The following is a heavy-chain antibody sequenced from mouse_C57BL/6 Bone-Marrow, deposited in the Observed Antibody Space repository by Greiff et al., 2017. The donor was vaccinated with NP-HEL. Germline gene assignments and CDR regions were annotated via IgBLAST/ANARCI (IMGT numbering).Heavy chain of an antibody. D-gene: IGHD2-12*01. CDR2: ISDGGSYT. V-gene: IGHV5-4*01. Sequence: EVQGVESGGGLVKPGGSLKLSCAASGFTFSSYAMSWVRQTPEKRLEWVATISDGGSYTYYPDNVKGRFTISRDNAKNNLYLQMSHLKSEDTAMYYCARNRYTYAMDYWGQGTSVTVSS. J-gene: IGHJ4*01. CDR3: ARNRYTYAMDY. CDR1: GFTFSSYA.